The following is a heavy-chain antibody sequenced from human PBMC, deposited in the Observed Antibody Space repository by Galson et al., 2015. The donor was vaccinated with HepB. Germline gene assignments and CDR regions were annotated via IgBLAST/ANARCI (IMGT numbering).Heavy chain of an antibody. D-gene: IGHD6-13*01. CDR3: TRPGIAAAGTHFMDY. J-gene: IGHJ4*02. CDR2: IRSKANSYAT. CDR1: GFTFSGSA. V-gene: IGHV3-73*01. Sequence: SLRLSCAASGFTFSGSAMHWVRQASGKGLEWVGRIRSKANSYATAYAASVKGRFTISRDDSKNTAYLQMNSLKTEDTAVYYCTRPGIAAAGTHFMDYWGQGTLVTVSS.